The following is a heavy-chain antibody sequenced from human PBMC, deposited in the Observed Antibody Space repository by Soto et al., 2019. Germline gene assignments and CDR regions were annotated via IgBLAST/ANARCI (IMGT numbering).Heavy chain of an antibody. CDR2: ISGSGGST. CDR3: AKATIFGVVIIYYFDS. Sequence: PGGSLRLACAASGFTFSSYAMYWVRQAPGKGLEWVSAISGSGGSTYNADSVKGRFTISRDNSKNTLYLQMNSLRAEDMAVYYCAKATIFGVVIIYYFDSWGQGTLVTVSS. D-gene: IGHD3-3*01. V-gene: IGHV3-23*01. J-gene: IGHJ4*02. CDR1: GFTFSSYA.